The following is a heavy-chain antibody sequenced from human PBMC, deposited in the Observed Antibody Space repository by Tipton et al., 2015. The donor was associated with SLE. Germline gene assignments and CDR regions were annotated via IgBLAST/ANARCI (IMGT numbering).Heavy chain of an antibody. Sequence: TLSLTCAVYGGSFSGYYWSWIRQPPGKGLEWIGEINHSGSTNYNPSLKSRVTISVDTSKNQFPLKLSSVTAADTAVYYCARGLNYYDSSGYYPFYYMDVWGKGTTVTVSS. V-gene: IGHV4-34*01. CDR3: ARGLNYYDSSGYYPFYYMDV. CDR1: GGSFSGYY. D-gene: IGHD3-22*01. J-gene: IGHJ6*03. CDR2: INHSGST.